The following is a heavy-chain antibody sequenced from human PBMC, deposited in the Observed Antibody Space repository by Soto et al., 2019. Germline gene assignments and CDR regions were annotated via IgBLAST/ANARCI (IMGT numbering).Heavy chain of an antibody. CDR2: IIPRSATS. J-gene: IGHJ6*02. V-gene: IGHV1-69*12. Sequence: QVQLVQSGAEVKKPGSSVKVSCKASGDTFSTYTITWMRQAPGQGLEWMGGIIPRSATSNYAQKFQGRVTITADESTNTSYMELLSLRSEETVVYYCARDGLVVVPTTVSSDYYYSAMEVWGQGTTVTVSS. D-gene: IGHD2-2*01. CDR3: ARDGLVVVPTTVSSDYYYSAMEV. CDR1: GDTFSTYT.